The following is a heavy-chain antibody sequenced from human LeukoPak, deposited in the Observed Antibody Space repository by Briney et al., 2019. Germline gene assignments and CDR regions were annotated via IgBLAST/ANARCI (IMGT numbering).Heavy chain of an antibody. CDR1: GFTFSSYD. CDR3: ARDSSVAAFDY. CDR2: ITSSSGNI. Sequence: PGGSLRLSCEVSGFTFSSYDLNWVRPAPGRGVEWISYITSSSGNIYYAGSVKGRFTLSRDNAKHSLSLQMNSLRDEDTAVYYCARDSSVAAFDYWGQGTLVTVSS. V-gene: IGHV3-48*02. J-gene: IGHJ4*02. D-gene: IGHD6-19*01.